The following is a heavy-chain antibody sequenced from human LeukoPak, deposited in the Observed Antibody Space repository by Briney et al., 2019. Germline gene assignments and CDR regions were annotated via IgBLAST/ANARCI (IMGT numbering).Heavy chain of an antibody. CDR2: ISAYNGNT. J-gene: IGHJ3*02. CDR3: ARVITIFGVVIIRDAFDI. CDR1: GYTFTSYG. D-gene: IGHD3-3*01. V-gene: IGHV1-18*01. Sequence: ASVKVSCKASGYTFTSYGISWVRQAPGQGLEWMGWISAYNGNTNYAQKFQGRVTITADESTSTAYMELSSLRSEDTAVYYCARVITIFGVVIIRDAFDIWGQGTMVTVSS.